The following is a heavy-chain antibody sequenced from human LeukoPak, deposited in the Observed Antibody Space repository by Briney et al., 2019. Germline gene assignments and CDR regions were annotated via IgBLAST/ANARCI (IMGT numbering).Heavy chain of an antibody. J-gene: IGHJ4*02. CDR1: GYTFTGYY. CDR3: ARAVYDYVWGSYRTLDY. V-gene: IGHV1-2*02. D-gene: IGHD3-16*02. Sequence: ASVKVSCKASGYTFTGYYMHWVRQAPGQGLEWMGWINPNSGGTNYAQKFQGRAAMTRDTSISTAYMELSRLRSDDTAVYYCARAVYDYVWGSYRTLDYWGQGTLVTVSS. CDR2: INPNSGGT.